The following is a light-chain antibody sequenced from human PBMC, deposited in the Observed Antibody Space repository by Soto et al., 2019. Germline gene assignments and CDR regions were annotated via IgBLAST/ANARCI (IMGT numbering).Light chain of an antibody. CDR1: LSVGGW. J-gene: IGKJ5*01. CDR3: QQTYTTPEIT. CDR2: AAS. V-gene: IGKV1-12*01. Sequence: IQMTQSPSSVSASLGGSVSINCRASLSVGGWLAWYRQKPGKAPEFLIFAASTLHSGVPSTFIGSGGGADFSLTISSLQQADYAIYYCQQTYTTPEITFGQGTRVEIK.